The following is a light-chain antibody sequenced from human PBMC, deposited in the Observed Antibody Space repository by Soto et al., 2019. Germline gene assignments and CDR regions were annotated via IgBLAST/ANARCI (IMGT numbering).Light chain of an antibody. V-gene: IGLV2-14*01. J-gene: IGLJ3*02. CDR2: GVS. CDR3: SSYTSTYIWV. Sequence: QSALTQPASVSGSPGQSITISCTGTSSDFGSHNFVSWHQQHPGKAPKFIIYGVSNRPSGVSNRFSGSKSGNTASLTISGLQADDEADYYCSSYTSTYIWVFGGGTKVTVL. CDR1: SSDFGSHNF.